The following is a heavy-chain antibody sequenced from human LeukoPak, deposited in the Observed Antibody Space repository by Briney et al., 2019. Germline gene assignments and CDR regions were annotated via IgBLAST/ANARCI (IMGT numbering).Heavy chain of an antibody. V-gene: IGHV4-31*11. CDR1: GGSFSGYY. D-gene: IGHD3-22*01. J-gene: IGHJ4*02. CDR3: ARGESGYYPYYFDY. Sequence: SETLSLTCAVYGGSFSGYYWSWLRQHPGKGLEWIGYIYYSGSTYYNPSLKSRVTISVDTSKNQFSLKLSSVTAADTAVYYCARGESGYYPYYFDYWGQGTLVTVSS. CDR2: IYYSGST.